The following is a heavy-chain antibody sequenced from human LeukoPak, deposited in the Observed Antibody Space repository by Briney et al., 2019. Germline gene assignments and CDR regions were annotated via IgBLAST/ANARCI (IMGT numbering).Heavy chain of an antibody. CDR2: ISGSGAST. Sequence: GGSLRLSCAASGFTFSSYEMNWVRQAPGKGLEWVSGISGSGASTYYADSVKGRFTISRDNSKNTLSLQMNSLRGEDTAVYYCAKGAAYYYDSSGYYYFFDYWGQGTLVTVSS. D-gene: IGHD3-22*01. V-gene: IGHV3-23*01. CDR1: GFTFSSYE. CDR3: AKGAAYYYDSSGYYYFFDY. J-gene: IGHJ4*02.